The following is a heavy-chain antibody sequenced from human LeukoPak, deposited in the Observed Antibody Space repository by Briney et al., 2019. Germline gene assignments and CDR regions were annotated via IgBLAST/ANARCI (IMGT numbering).Heavy chain of an antibody. CDR2: MYPGDSDT. Sequence: GESLKISCKGSGYNFVSYWIGWVRQMPGKGLEWMGIMYPGDSDTRYSPSFQGQVTISVDKSISTAYLQWSSLKASDTAMYYCAGLGLCSGGNCYGGDYWGQGTLVTVSS. J-gene: IGHJ4*02. D-gene: IGHD2-15*01. CDR1: GYNFVSYW. V-gene: IGHV5-51*01. CDR3: AGLGLCSGGNCYGGDY.